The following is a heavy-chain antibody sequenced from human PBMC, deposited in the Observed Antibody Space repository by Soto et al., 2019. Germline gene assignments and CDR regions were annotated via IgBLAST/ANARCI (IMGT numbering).Heavy chain of an antibody. CDR2: IRSKAYGGTT. V-gene: IGHV3-49*03. Sequence: PGESLRLSCTASGFTFGDYAMSWFRQAPGKGLAWVGFIRSKAYGGTTEYAASVKGRFTISRDDSKSIAYLQMNSLKTEDTAVYYCTRGEINFWSGYSICYYYYMDVWGKGTTVTVSS. CDR1: GFTFGDYA. CDR3: TRGEINFWSGYSICYYYYMDV. D-gene: IGHD3-3*01. J-gene: IGHJ6*03.